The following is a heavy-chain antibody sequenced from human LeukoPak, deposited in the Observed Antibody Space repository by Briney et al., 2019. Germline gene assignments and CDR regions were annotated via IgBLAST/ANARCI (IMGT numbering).Heavy chain of an antibody. CDR2: IYPGDSNT. D-gene: IGHD6-19*01. CDR3: ARGSSGWHGGDY. Sequence: GESLKISCKGXGXXXXXXXXXWXXXXXXXXLXXMXIIYPGDSNTRYSPSFQGQVTISADKSISTAYLQWTSLKASDTAMYYCARGSSGWHGGDYWGQGTLVTVSS. CDR1: GXXXXXXX. V-gene: IGHV5-51*01. J-gene: IGHJ4*02.